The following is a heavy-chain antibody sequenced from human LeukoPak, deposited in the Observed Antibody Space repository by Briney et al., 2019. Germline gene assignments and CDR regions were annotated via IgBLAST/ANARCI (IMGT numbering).Heavy chain of an antibody. Sequence: ATVEVSCKASGYTFTNCYIHWVRQAPGQVVEWMGLINPDGGNTNYAQNFQGRVTLTRDTSTSTVYMELSSLRSEDTAIYYCARIRDGYNDAYDIWGQGTVVTVPS. V-gene: IGHV1-46*01. CDR1: GYTFTNCY. J-gene: IGHJ3*02. D-gene: IGHD5-24*01. CDR2: INPDGGNT. CDR3: ARIRDGYNDAYDI.